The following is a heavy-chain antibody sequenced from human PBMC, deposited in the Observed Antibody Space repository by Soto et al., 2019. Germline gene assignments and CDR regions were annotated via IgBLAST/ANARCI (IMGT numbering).Heavy chain of an antibody. CDR1: GYTFTSYG. CDR3: AREGKGHYDFWSGYYHYYYGMDV. V-gene: IGHV1-18*01. D-gene: IGHD3-3*01. Sequence: VASVKVSCKASGYTFTSYGISWVRQAPGQGLEWMGWISAYNGNTNYAQKLQGRVTMTTDTSTSTAYMELRSLRSDDTAVYYCAREGKGHYDFWSGYYHYYYGMDVWGQGTTVTVSS. J-gene: IGHJ6*02. CDR2: ISAYNGNT.